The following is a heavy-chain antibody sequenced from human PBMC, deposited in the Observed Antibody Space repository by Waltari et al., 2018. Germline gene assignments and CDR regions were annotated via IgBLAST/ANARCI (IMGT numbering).Heavy chain of an antibody. J-gene: IGHJ5*02. D-gene: IGHD1-1*01. CDR3: AKLNWNGGGDWFDP. Sequence: QLQLQESGSGLVKPSQTLSLTCAVSGGPISSGGYSWRWIRQPPGKGLEWIGYIYHSGSTYYNPSLKSRVTISVDRSKNQFSLKLSSVTAADTAVYYCAKLNWNGGGDWFDPWGQGTLVTVSS. CDR1: GGPISSGGYS. CDR2: IYHSGST. V-gene: IGHV4-30-2*01.